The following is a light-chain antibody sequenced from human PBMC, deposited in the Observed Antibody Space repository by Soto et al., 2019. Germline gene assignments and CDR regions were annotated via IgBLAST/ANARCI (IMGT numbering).Light chain of an antibody. Sequence: DIQMTQSPSTLSASVGDRVTITCRASQSISSWLAWYQQKPGNAPKLLIFDTSDLETGVPSRFSGRGSGTDFTFTISSLQPEDVAAYYCQQYHTLPITFGGGTKVDIK. V-gene: IGKV1-33*01. J-gene: IGKJ4*01. CDR1: QSISSW. CDR2: DTS. CDR3: QQYHTLPIT.